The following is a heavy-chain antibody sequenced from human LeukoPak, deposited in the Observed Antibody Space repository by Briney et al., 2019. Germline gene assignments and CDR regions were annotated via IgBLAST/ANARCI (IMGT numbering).Heavy chain of an antibody. V-gene: IGHV4-30-4*01. Sequence: SETLSLTCTVSGGSISSGDYYWSWIRQPPGKGLEWIGYIYYSGSTYYNPSLKSRVTISVDTSKNQFYLKLSSVTAADTAVYYCARERQVSGSGSSGLDYWGQGTLVTVSS. CDR3: ARERQVSGSGSSGLDY. J-gene: IGHJ4*02. D-gene: IGHD3-10*01. CDR1: GGSISSGDYY. CDR2: IYYSGST.